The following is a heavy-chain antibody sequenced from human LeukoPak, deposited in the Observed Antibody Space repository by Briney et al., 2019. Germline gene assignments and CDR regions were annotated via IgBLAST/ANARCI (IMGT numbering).Heavy chain of an antibody. Sequence: PGRSLRLSCAASGFTFSSYGMHWVRQAPGKGLEWVAVISYDGSNKYYADSVKGRFTISRDNSKNTLYLQMNSLRAEDTAVYYCAKLWPLDCWGQGTLVTVSS. CDR2: ISYDGSNK. CDR3: AKLWPLDC. V-gene: IGHV3-30*18. J-gene: IGHJ4*02. CDR1: GFTFSSYG. D-gene: IGHD3-10*01.